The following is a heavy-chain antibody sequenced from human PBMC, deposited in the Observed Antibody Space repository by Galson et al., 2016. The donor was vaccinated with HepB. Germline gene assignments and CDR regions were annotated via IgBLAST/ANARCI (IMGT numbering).Heavy chain of an antibody. CDR2: INQDGSKI. CDR1: GFTFNNYW. J-gene: IGHJ3*02. V-gene: IGHV3-7*01. Sequence: SLRLSCAASGFTFNNYWMTWVRQAPGKGLEWVANINQDGSKINYMDSVKGRFTISRDNAKNSLCLQMSSLRAEDTAVYYCARDDSHYSSAWYDALDIWGQGTMVTVAS. CDR3: ARDDSHYSSAWYDALDI. D-gene: IGHD6-19*01.